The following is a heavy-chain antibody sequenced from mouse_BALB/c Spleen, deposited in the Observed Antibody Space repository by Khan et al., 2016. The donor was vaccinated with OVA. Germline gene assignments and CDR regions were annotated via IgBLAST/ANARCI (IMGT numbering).Heavy chain of an antibody. CDR2: ISIYYDNT. CDR1: GYTFTDYA. D-gene: IGHD2-2*01. Sequence: QVQLKQSGPELVRPGESVKISCKGSGYTFTDYAMHWVKQSHAKSLEWIGVISIYYDNTNYNQKFKGKATMTVGKSSSTAHMELARLTSEDSAIYYCARGGQWLRRGGGNSDYWGQGTTLTVSS. J-gene: IGHJ2*01. CDR3: ARGGQWLRRGGGNSDY. V-gene: IGHV1S137*01.